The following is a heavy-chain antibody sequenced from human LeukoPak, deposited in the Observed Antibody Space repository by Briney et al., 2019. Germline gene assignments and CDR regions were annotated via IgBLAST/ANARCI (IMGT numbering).Heavy chain of an antibody. CDR3: AKEEWELLPDLYYGMDV. CDR2: ISGSGGST. J-gene: IGHJ6*02. V-gene: IGHV3-23*01. Sequence: GGSLRLSCAASGLTFSSYAMSWVRQAPGKGLEWVSAISGSGGSTYYADSVKGRFTISRDNSKNTLYLQMNSLRAEDTAVYYCAKEEWELLPDLYYGMDVWGQGTTVTVSS. D-gene: IGHD1-26*01. CDR1: GLTFSSYA.